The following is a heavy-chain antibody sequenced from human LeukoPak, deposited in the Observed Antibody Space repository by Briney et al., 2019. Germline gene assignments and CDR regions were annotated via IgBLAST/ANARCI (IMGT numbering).Heavy chain of an antibody. D-gene: IGHD3-3*01. CDR3: AREDFWSGSKYNWFDP. V-gene: IGHV4-4*02. Sequence: SGTLSLTCAVSGGSISSSNWWGWVRQPPGKGLEWIGEIYHSGSTNYNPSLKSRVTISVDKSKNQFSLKLSSVTAADTAVYYCAREDFWSGSKYNWFDPWGQGTLVTVSS. J-gene: IGHJ5*02. CDR1: GGSISSSNW. CDR2: IYHSGST.